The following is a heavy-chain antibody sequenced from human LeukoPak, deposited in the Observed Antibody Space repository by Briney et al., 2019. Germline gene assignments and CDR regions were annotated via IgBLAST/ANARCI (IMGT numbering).Heavy chain of an antibody. J-gene: IGHJ4*02. D-gene: IGHD3-22*01. Sequence: GGSLRLSCAASGFTFSSYWRSWVRQAPGKGLEWVANIKQDGSEKYYVDSVKGRFTISRDNAKNSLYLQMNSLRAEDTAVYYCVRVAYYDSYGYWGQGTLVTVSS. CDR3: VRVAYYDSYGY. V-gene: IGHV3-7*01. CDR1: GFTFSSYW. CDR2: IKQDGSEK.